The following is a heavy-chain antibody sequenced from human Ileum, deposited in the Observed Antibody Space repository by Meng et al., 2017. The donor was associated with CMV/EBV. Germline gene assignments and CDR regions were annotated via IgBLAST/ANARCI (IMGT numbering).Heavy chain of an antibody. V-gene: IGHV3-23*01. CDR2: ISGSAAST. D-gene: IGHD6-13*01. J-gene: IGHJ4*02. CDR3: TKNREEHQLVGDLFDY. Sequence: EVQLLESGGDFVQPGVSLRLSCAASGFTFTNYAMSWVRQAPGKGLEWVSGISGSAASTYYADSVTGRFTISRDNSKNTLYLQMNSLRADDTAIYYCTKNREEHQLVGDLFDYWGQGTLVTVSS. CDR1: GFTFTNYA.